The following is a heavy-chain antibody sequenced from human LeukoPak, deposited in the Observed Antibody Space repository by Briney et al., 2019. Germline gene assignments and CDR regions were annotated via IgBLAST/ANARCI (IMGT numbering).Heavy chain of an antibody. D-gene: IGHD2-15*01. Sequence: SETLSLTCTVSGGSISSYCWSWIRQPPGKGLEWIGYIFYSGSTNYNPSLKSRVTISINTSRNQFSLKLSSVTAADTAMYYCARGLYCSGGSCVLRDWGQGTLVTVSS. V-gene: IGHV4-59*01. CDR3: ARGLYCSGGSCVLRD. CDR2: IFYSGST. CDR1: GGSISSYC. J-gene: IGHJ4*02.